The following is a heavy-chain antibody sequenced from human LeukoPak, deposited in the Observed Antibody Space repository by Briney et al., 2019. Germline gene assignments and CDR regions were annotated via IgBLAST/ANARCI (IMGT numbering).Heavy chain of an antibody. CDR3: ARGEML. V-gene: IGHV4-39*07. CDR2: IYFGGST. Sequence: SETLSLTCTVSGGSITSTSYYWGWIRQPPGKGLEWIGSIYFGGSTYSNPSLKTRVTISVDPSKNQFSLKLSSVTAADTAVYYCARGEMLWGQGTLVTVSS. CDR1: GGSITSTSYY. J-gene: IGHJ4*02. D-gene: IGHD5-24*01.